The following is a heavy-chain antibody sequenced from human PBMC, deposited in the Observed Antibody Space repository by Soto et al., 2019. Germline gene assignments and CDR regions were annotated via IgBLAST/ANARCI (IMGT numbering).Heavy chain of an antibody. V-gene: IGHV1-2*04. CDR2: INPNSGGT. D-gene: IGHD2-2*01. Sequence: GASVKVSCKASGGTFSSYAISWVRQAPGQGLEWMGWINPNSGGTNYAQKFQGWVTMTRDTSISTAYMELSRLRSDDTAVYYCARTHCISTSCYSPYYYYGMDVWGQGTTVTVSS. J-gene: IGHJ6*02. CDR3: ARTHCISTSCYSPYYYYGMDV. CDR1: GGTFSSYA.